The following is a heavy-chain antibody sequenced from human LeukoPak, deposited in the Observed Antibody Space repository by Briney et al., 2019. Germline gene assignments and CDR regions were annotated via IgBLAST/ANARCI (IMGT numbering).Heavy chain of an antibody. J-gene: IGHJ4*02. CDR2: ISGSGGST. D-gene: IGHD5-12*01. V-gene: IGHV3-23*01. CDR3: AKDLGYSGYDMDDY. Sequence: GGSLRLSCAASGFTFSSYAMSWVRQAPGKGLEWVSAISGSGGSTYYADSVKGRFTISRDNSKNTLYLQTNSLRAEDTAVYYCAKDLGYSGYDMDDYWGQGTLVTVSS. CDR1: GFTFSSYA.